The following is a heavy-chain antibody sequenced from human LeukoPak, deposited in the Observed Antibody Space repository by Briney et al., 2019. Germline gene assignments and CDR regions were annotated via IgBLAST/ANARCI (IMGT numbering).Heavy chain of an antibody. Sequence: PGGSLRPSCAASGFSFSNYDMHWVRQAPGKGLEWVAVIRYDGNNKYSADSVKGRFTISRDNSKNTLFLQMNTLRAEDTAVYYCAKGGSLGFDYWGQGTLVTVSS. CDR1: GFSFSNYD. J-gene: IGHJ4*02. V-gene: IGHV3-30*02. CDR3: AKGGSLGFDY. CDR2: IRYDGNNK. D-gene: IGHD7-27*01.